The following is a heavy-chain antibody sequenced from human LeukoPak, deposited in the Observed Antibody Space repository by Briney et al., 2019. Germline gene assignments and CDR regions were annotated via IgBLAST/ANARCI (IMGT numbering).Heavy chain of an antibody. CDR1: GFTVSSNY. Sequence: GGSLRLSCAASGFTVSSNYMSWVRQAPGKGLEWVSVIYSGGSTYYADSVKGRFTISRDNSKNTLYLQMNSLRAEDTAVYYCARAKGCSGGSCYYYYGMDVWGQGTTVTVSS. CDR2: IYSGGST. D-gene: IGHD2-15*01. CDR3: ARAKGCSGGSCYYYYGMDV. J-gene: IGHJ6*02. V-gene: IGHV3-53*01.